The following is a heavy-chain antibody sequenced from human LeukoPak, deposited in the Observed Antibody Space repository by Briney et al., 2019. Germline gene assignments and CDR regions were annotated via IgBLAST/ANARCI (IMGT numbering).Heavy chain of an antibody. D-gene: IGHD1-7*01. Sequence: ASVKVSCKASGYTFTSYYMHWVRQAPGQGLEWMGIINPSGGSTSYAQRFQGRVTMARDTSTSTVYMELSCLRSEDTAVYYCARGQGRITATKGPRTAPFDYWGQGTLVTVSS. CDR2: INPSGGST. V-gene: IGHV1-46*01. CDR3: ARGQGRITATKGPRTAPFDY. CDR1: GYTFTSYY. J-gene: IGHJ4*02.